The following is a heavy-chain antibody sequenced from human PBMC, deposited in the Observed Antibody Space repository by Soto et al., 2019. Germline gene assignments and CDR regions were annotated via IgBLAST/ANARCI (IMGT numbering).Heavy chain of an antibody. CDR2: INHSGST. CDR3: ASAITYCGGDCYSNWFDP. CDR1: GGSFSGYY. D-gene: IGHD2-21*02. J-gene: IGHJ5*02. Sequence: QVQLQQWGAGLLKPSETLSLTCAVYGGSFSGYYWSWIRQPPGKGLEWIGEINHSGSTNYNPSLKSRVTISVDTSKNQFSLKLSSMTAADTAVYYCASAITYCGGDCYSNWFDPWGQGTLVTVSS. V-gene: IGHV4-34*01.